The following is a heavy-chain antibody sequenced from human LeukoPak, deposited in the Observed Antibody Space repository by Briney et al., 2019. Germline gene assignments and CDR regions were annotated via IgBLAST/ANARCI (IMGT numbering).Heavy chain of an antibody. CDR1: GFTFNSYG. D-gene: IGHD4-17*01. CDR3: ARSSSYGDYSFDY. CDR2: ISYDGSNK. Sequence: GGSLRLSCAASGFTFNSYGMHWVRQAPGKGLEWVAVISYDGSNKYYADSVKGRFTISRDNSKNTLYLQMNSLRAEDTAVYYCARSSSYGDYSFDYWGQGTLVTVSS. V-gene: IGHV3-30*03. J-gene: IGHJ4*02.